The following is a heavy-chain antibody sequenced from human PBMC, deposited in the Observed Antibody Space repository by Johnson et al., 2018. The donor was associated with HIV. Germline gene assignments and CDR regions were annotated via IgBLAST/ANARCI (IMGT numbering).Heavy chain of an antibody. Sequence: VQLVESGGGVVQPGGSLRLSCAASGFTFSSYGMHWVRQAPGKGLLWVGRIKSTTDGGTTDYATAIKGRFTISRDDSKSMVYLQMNSLKTDDTAVYYCPTGDIRVEVSARLLTLRDAFDIWGQGTLVTVSS. V-gene: IGHV3-15*01. CDR2: IKSTTDGGTT. D-gene: IGHD2-15*01. CDR1: GFTFSSYG. J-gene: IGHJ3*02. CDR3: PTGDIRVEVSARLLTLRDAFDI.